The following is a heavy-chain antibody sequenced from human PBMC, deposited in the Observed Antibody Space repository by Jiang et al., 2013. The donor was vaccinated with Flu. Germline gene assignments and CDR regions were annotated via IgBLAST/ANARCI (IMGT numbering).Heavy chain of an antibody. CDR3: ARFRGAIDYGGHYYYYYGMDV. V-gene: IGHV1-69*01. Sequence: VRQAPGQGLEWMEGSSLSLVQQTTHRSSRAESRITADESTSTAYMELSSLRSEDTAVYYCARFRGAIDYGGHYYYYYGMDVWGQGTTVTVSS. D-gene: IGHD4-17*01. CDR2: SSLSLVQ. J-gene: IGHJ6*02.